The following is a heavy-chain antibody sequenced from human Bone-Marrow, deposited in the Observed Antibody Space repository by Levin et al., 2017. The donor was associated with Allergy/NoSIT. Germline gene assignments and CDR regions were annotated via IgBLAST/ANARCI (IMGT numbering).Heavy chain of an antibody. V-gene: IGHV3-23*01. CDR1: GFTFSSYA. D-gene: IGHD3-9*01. Sequence: GGSLRLSCAASGFTFSSYAMSWVRQAPGKGLEWVSAISGSGGSTYYADSVKGRFTISRDNSTNTLYLQMNSLRAEDTAVYYCAKGQEYFDWVSPFDYWGQGTLVTVSS. J-gene: IGHJ4*02. CDR3: AKGQEYFDWVSPFDY. CDR2: ISGSGGST.